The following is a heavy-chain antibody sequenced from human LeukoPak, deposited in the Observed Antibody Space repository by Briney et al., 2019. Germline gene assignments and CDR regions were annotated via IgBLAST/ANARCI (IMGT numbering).Heavy chain of an antibody. CDR2: ICSSSSYI. Sequence: GGAPRLSCAPPGFTFSSYSMNSVRPAPGKGLEWVSPICSSSSYIYYADSVKGRFTISRDNAKKSLYLQMNSLRAEDTAVYYCARDGDTVLTRGYYYYMDVWGKGTTVTVSS. J-gene: IGHJ6*03. V-gene: IGHV3-21*01. CDR1: GFTFSSYS. CDR3: ARDGDTVLTRGYYYYMDV. D-gene: IGHD4-23*01.